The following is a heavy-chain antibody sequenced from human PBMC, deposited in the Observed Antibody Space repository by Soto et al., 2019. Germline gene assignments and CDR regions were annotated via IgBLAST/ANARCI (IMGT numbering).Heavy chain of an antibody. V-gene: IGHV3-21*01. CDR2: ISSGSSDT. CDR1: GFTFSRVS. Sequence: GGSLRLSCEASGFTFSRVSMNWVRQVPGKGLEWVASISSGSSDTWYADSVKGRFTLSRDNAKNSLQLQMSSLRDEDTAIYFCARVAYGNGWIFDYWGQGTLVTVSS. D-gene: IGHD6-19*01. CDR3: ARVAYGNGWIFDY. J-gene: IGHJ4*01.